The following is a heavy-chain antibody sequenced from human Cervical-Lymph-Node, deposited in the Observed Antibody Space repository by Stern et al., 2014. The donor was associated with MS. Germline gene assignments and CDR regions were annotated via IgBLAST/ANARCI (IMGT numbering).Heavy chain of an antibody. V-gene: IGHV1-69*01. J-gene: IGHJ4*02. D-gene: IGHD3-9*01. CDR3: ARGWSYDILTGFSY. CDR1: GGTFSNYD. Sequence: QLVESGAEVKKPGSSVKVSGKASGGTFSNYDINWVRQAPGQGLEWMGGIIPIFGRANYAQNFQGRVTITADESTSTAYMDLSSLISEDTAVYYCARGWSYDILTGFSYWGQGTLVTVSS. CDR2: IIPIFGRA.